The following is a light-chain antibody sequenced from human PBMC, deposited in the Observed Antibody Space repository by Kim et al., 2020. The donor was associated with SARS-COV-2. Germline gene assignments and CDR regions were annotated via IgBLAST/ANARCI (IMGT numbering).Light chain of an antibody. CDR3: QVWDSSTGV. CDR1: NIGSKN. V-gene: IGLV3-9*01. J-gene: IGLJ1*01. CDR2: RDS. Sequence: VARGQTARITCGGNNIGSKNVHWYQQKPGQAPVLVIYRDSNRPSGIPERLSGSNSGNTATLTISRVQVGDEADYYCQVWDSSTGVFGTGTKVTVL.